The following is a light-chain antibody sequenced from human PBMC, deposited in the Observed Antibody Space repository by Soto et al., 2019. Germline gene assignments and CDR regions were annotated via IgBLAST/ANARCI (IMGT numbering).Light chain of an antibody. J-gene: IGKJ5*01. CDR1: QGIGTY. CDR2: KAS. Sequence: DIQLTQSPSFLSASVGDRVTITCRASQGIGTYLAWYQQKPGKAPKLLIYKASTLESGVPSRFSGSGSGTEFTLTITSLQPDDFATYYCQQYTNYPIIVGQGTRREI. CDR3: QQYTNYPII. V-gene: IGKV1-9*01.